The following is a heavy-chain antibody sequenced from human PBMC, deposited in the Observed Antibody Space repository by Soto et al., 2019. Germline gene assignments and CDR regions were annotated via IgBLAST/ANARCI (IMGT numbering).Heavy chain of an antibody. V-gene: IGHV2-5*02. CDR3: APIVVAGLVSSVEY. CDR1: GFSLSSTRMA. J-gene: IGHJ4*02. D-gene: IGHD6-19*01. CDR2: IYWDDDK. Sequence: QITLKESGPTLVKPTQTLTLTCTFSGFSLSSTRMAVGWIRQPPGKALEWLALIYWDDDKRYSPFLKRRLTITKHSPQNTLVLTMSHMDPMDTARSSCAPIVVAGLVSSVEYWGQGTLVTVSS.